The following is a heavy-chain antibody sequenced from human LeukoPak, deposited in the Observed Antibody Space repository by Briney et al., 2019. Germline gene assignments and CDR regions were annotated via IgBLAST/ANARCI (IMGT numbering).Heavy chain of an antibody. Sequence: PGGSLRLSCAASGVTFDDYSMHWVRQAPGKGLEWVSLISWGGGSNYYADSVNGRFIFSRDNSKNSLYMQMNSLTAEDTTLYDCAKVGLGLVIMSYMHVWGKGNTVNVSS. CDR1: GVTFDDYS. CDR3: AKVGLGLVIMSYMHV. CDR2: ISWGGGSN. D-gene: IGHD2-8*01. J-gene: IGHJ6*03. V-gene: IGHV3-43D*03.